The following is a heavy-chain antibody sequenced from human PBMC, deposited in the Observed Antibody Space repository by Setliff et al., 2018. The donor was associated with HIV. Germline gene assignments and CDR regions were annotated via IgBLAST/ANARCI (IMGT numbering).Heavy chain of an antibody. D-gene: IGHD3-22*01. CDR3: AKDVTYYYDSSGSYGMDV. J-gene: IGHJ6*02. CDR1: GFTFSSYI. Sequence: HPGGSLRLSCAAYGFTFSSYIMNWVRQAPGKGLEWVSEISSSSSTIYYADSVKGRFTISRDNSKNTLYLQMNSLRAEDTAVYYCAKDVTYYYDSSGSYGMDVWGQGTTVTVSS. CDR2: ISSSSSTI. V-gene: IGHV3-48*01.